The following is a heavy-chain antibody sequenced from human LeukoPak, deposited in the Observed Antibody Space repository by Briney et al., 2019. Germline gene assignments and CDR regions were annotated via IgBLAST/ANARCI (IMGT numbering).Heavy chain of an antibody. CDR3: ARGKAGVAGIPYYYYMDV. J-gene: IGHJ6*03. CDR1: GFTFSSYW. D-gene: IGHD6-19*01. CDR2: INSDGSST. V-gene: IGHV3-74*01. Sequence: LGGSLRLSCAASGFTFSSYWMHWVRQAPGKGLVWVSRINSDGSSTSYADSVKGRFTISRDNAKNTLYLQMNSLRAEDTAVYYCARGKAGVAGIPYYYYMDVWGKGTTVTVSS.